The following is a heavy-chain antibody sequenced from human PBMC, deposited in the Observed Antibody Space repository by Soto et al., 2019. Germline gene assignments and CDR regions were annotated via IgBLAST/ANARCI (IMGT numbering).Heavy chain of an antibody. CDR1: GFTFRGYW. J-gene: IGHJ4*02. CDR2: INTDGSTT. V-gene: IGHV3-74*01. CDR3: VIDHTGYSDY. Sequence: GGSLRLSCAVSGFTFRGYWMHWVRQAPGKGLVWVSRINTDGSTTSYADSVKGRFTISRDNAKNTLYLQMNSVRAEDMAVYYCVIDHTGYSDYWGQGTLVTVSS. D-gene: IGHD3-9*01.